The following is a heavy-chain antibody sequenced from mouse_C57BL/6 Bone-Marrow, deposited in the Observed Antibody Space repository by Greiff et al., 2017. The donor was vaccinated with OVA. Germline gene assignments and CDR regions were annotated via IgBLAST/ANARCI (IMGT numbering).Heavy chain of an antibody. CDR3: ARHGDYDGSYYAMDY. J-gene: IGHJ4*01. CDR1: GYTFTSYW. D-gene: IGHD2-4*01. V-gene: IGHV1-64*01. CDR2: INPTSGST. Sequence: VQLQQPGAELVKPGASVKLSCKASGYTFTSYWMHWVKQRPGQGLEWIGMINPTSGSTNYNEKFKSKATLTVDKSSSTAYMQLSSLTSEDSAVYYCARHGDYDGSYYAMDYWGQGTSVTGSS.